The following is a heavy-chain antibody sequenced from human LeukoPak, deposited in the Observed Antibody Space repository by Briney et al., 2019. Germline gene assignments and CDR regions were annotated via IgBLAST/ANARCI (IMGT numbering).Heavy chain of an antibody. CDR2: IYNSATT. CDR1: GDSIRSHY. Sequence: PSETLSLTCTVSGDSIRSHYCAWIRQSPGKGLEWIGHIYNSATTDYNPSFKSRVTISLDTSKKQFSLKITSVTALDSAVYYCARGGEGYNDEAGEVWGRGTAVTVSS. J-gene: IGHJ3*01. CDR3: ARGGEGYNDEAGEV. D-gene: IGHD5-24*01. V-gene: IGHV4-59*11.